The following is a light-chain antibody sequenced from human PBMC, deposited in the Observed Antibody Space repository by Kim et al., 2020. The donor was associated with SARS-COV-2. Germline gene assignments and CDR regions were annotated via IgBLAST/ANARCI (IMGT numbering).Light chain of an antibody. CDR1: RLGDKN. J-gene: IGLJ1*01. V-gene: IGLV3-1*01. CDR3: QSWDSGAGV. Sequence: VSPGKTASIPGSGDRLGDKNAAWYQQKPGQSPVLVIYQDDQRPSGIPERFSGSNSGNTATLTISGTQAMDEADYYCQSWDSGAGVFGPGTKVTVL. CDR2: QDD.